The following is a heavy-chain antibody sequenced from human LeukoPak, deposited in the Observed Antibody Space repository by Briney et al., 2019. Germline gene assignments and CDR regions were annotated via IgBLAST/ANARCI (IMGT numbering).Heavy chain of an antibody. CDR1: GGSISSYY. J-gene: IGHJ4*02. CDR2: IYYNRST. D-gene: IGHD3-16*02. V-gene: IGHV4-59*01. CDR3: ARAFPVDYVWGSYRSHFDY. Sequence: PSETLSLTCTVSGGSISSYYWSWIRQPPGKGLEWIGNIYYNRSTSYHPSLKSRVTISVDTSTNQFSLKLTSVTAADTAVYYCARAFPVDYVWGSYRSHFDYWGQGTLVTVSS.